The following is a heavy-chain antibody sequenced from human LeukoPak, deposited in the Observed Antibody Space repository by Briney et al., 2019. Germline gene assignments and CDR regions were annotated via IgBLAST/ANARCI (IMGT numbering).Heavy chain of an antibody. CDR1: GYTFTGYY. CDR3: ARVALDYYDSSGYIDY. D-gene: IGHD3-22*01. CDR2: INPNSGGT. J-gene: IGHJ4*02. V-gene: IGHV1-2*02. Sequence: APVKVSCKASGYTFTGYYMHWVRQAPGQGLEWMGWINPNSGGTNYAQKFQGRVTMTRDTSISTAYMELSRLRSDDTAVYYCARVALDYYDSSGYIDYWGQGTLVTVSS.